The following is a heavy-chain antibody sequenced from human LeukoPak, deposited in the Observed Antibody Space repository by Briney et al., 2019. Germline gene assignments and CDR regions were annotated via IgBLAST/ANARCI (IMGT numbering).Heavy chain of an antibody. CDR1: GASMTNYY. CDR3: ARGTPYSSGWYFDY. Sequence: SETLSLTCPVSGASMTNYYWSWIRQPPGKGLEWIGYIYYSGSTNYNPSLKSRVTMSVDTSKNQFSLKLSSVTAADTAVYYCARGTPYSSGWYFDYWGQGTLVTVSS. D-gene: IGHD6-19*01. CDR2: IYYSGST. J-gene: IGHJ4*02. V-gene: IGHV4-59*01.